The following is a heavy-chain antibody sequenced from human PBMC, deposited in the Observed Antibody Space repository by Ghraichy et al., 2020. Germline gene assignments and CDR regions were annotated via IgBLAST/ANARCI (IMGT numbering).Heavy chain of an antibody. CDR3: AREKQPGGAAAGTGY. D-gene: IGHD6-13*01. CDR2: IKQDGGEK. J-gene: IGHJ4*02. Sequence: SCEASGFTFSSYWMNWVRQAPGKGLEWVANIKQDGGEKYYVDSVNGRFTISRDNAKNSLYLQMNSLRAEDTAVYYCAREKQPGGAAAGTGYWGQGTLVTVSS. V-gene: IGHV3-7*01. CDR1: GFTFSSYW.